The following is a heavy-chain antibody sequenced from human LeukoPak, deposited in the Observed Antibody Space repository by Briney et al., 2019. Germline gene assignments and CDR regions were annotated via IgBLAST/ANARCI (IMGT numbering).Heavy chain of an antibody. D-gene: IGHD6-13*01. V-gene: IGHV3-49*03. CDR2: IRSKAYGGTT. CDR3: TTDKQQLVLELDY. J-gene: IGHJ4*02. CDR1: GFTFGDYA. Sequence: GGSLRLSCTASGFTFGDYAMSWFRQAPGKGLEWVGFIRSKAYGGTTEYAASVKGRFTISRDDSKSIAYLQMNSLKTEDTAVYYCTTDKQQLVLELDYWGQGTLVTVSS.